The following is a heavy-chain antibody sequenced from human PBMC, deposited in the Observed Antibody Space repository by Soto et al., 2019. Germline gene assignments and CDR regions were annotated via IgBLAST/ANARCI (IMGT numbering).Heavy chain of an antibody. Sequence: ASLQVSCKASGYTFTSYDINWVRQATGQGLEWMGWMNPNSGNTGYAQKFQGRVTMTRNTSISTAYMELSSLRSEDTAVYYCARGLSTYYDVWSGYYYYYGMDVWGQGTTVTVSS. V-gene: IGHV1-8*01. CDR3: ARGLSTYYDVWSGYYYYYGMDV. CDR2: MNPNSGNT. CDR1: GYTFTSYD. D-gene: IGHD3-3*01. J-gene: IGHJ6*02.